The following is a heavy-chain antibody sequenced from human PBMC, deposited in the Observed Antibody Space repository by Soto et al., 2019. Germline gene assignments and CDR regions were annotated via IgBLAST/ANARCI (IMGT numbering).Heavy chain of an antibody. J-gene: IGHJ6*02. CDR1: GFSLTSPGMR. Sequence: CGPTVANPSDTLTLPRTLSGFSLTSPGMRVSWIRQSPGKALEWLALIERDDDDKYYRASVKTRLTISKDTRKNQVVLTMANMGPADTAAYYCARAIRGPRRFNGMDVWGQGTTVTVSS. CDR2: IERDDDDK. V-gene: IGHV2-70*13. D-gene: IGHD2-2*02. CDR3: ARAIRGPRRFNGMDV.